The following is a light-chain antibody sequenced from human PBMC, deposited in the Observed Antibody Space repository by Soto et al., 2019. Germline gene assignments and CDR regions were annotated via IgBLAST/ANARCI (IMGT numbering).Light chain of an antibody. CDR1: QSVFSY. CDR3: QQRSNWPPFT. V-gene: IGKV3-11*01. Sequence: EIVLTQSPATLSLSPGERATLSCRASQSVFSYLAWYQQKPGQAPRLLIYDVSNRATGIPARFIGSGSGTDVTLTISSLEPEDFAVYYCQQRSNWPPFTFGPGTKVDLK. J-gene: IGKJ3*01. CDR2: DVS.